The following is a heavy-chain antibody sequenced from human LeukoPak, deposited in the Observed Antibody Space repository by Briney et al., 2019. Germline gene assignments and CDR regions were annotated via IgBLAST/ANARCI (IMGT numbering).Heavy chain of an antibody. D-gene: IGHD2-2*01. CDR1: GYTFTSYY. CDR2: INPSGGST. CDR3: ARVTDIVVVPTGLGY. J-gene: IGHJ4*02. Sequence: AASEKVSCKASGYTFTSYYMHWVRQAPGQGLEWMGIINPSGGSTSYAQKFQGRVTMTRDTSTSTVYMELSSLRSEDTAVYYCARVTDIVVVPTGLGYWGQGTLVTVSS. V-gene: IGHV1-46*01.